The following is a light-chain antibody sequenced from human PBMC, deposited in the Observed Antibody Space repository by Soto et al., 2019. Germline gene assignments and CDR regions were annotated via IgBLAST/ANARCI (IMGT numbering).Light chain of an antibody. J-gene: IGKJ1*01. CDR2: KAS. V-gene: IGKV1-5*03. CDR1: QSISNW. CDR3: QQYNSS. Sequence: DIQMTQSPSTLSASVGARVTITCRASQSISNWLAWYQQKPGKAPKLLIYKASNLESGVPSRFSGSGSGTEFTLTISSLQPDDLATYYCQQYNSSFGQGTKVEIK.